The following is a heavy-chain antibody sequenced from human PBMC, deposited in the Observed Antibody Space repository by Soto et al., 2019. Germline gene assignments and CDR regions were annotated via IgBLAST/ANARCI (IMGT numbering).Heavy chain of an antibody. V-gene: IGHV1-2*04. CDR2: INPNSGGT. J-gene: IGHJ6*02. CDR1: GYTFTGYY. Sequence: ASVKVSCKASGYTFTGYYMHWVRQAPGQGLEWMGWINPNSGGTNYAQKFQGWVTMTRDTSISTAYMELSRLRSDDTAVYYCARERVPAAIHYYYYGMDVWGQGTTVTVSS. CDR3: ARERVPAAIHYYYYGMDV. D-gene: IGHD2-2*01.